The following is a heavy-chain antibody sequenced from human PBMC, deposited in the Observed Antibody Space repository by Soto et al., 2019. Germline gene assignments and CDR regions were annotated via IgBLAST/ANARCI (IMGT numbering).Heavy chain of an antibody. CDR2: IDPKSGGT. V-gene: IGHV1-2*02. J-gene: IGHJ4*02. CDR1: GPTFIAYY. CDR3: ARVSVDVPE. D-gene: IGHD5-12*01. Sequence: QLVQSGAEVKKPGASVRVSCKTSGPTFIAYYIHWVRQAPGQGLEWMGWIDPKSGGTTYEQKFLGRVTMTRDTSINTAYMDLNRLTSDDTDVYYCARVSVDVPEWGQGPLITVSS.